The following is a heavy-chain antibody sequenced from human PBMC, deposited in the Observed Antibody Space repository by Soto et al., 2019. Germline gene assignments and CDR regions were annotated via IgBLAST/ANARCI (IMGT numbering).Heavy chain of an antibody. D-gene: IGHD4-4*01. CDR3: ARSPYSAVRAFDI. J-gene: IGHJ3*02. Sequence: SQTLSLTCAISGDSVSGNSGAWNWIRQSPSRGLEWLGRTYYRSKWYIDYAVSVKSRITINPDTSKNQFSLQLNSVTPEDTAVYYCARSPYSAVRAFDIWGQGTMVTVSS. V-gene: IGHV6-1*01. CDR2: TYYRSKWYI. CDR1: GDSVSGNSGA.